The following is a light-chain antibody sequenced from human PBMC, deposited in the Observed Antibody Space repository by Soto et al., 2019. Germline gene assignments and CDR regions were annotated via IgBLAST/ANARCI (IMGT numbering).Light chain of an antibody. Sequence: IVMSQSPLSLTVTPGQPASISCRSSHSLLHSNGFNYLDWYLQKPGQPPHLLIYLGSYRASGVPDRFRGSGSGTEFTLSITRVEAEDVGVFYCMQALETPPTLGQGTK. CDR1: HSLLHSNGFNY. CDR3: MQALETPPT. V-gene: IGKV2-28*01. J-gene: IGKJ2*01. CDR2: LGS.